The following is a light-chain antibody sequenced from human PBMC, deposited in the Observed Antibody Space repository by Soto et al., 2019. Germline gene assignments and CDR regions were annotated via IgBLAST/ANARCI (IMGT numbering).Light chain of an antibody. J-gene: IGKJ1*01. CDR2: GAS. CDR3: QQYNKWPLT. V-gene: IGKV3-15*01. CDR1: QIILTN. Sequence: EIVMTQSPATLSVSPGERATLSCRASQIILTNLAWYQQTPGQAPRLLIYGASTRAPGIPVTFSGSASGTEFTLSISRLQSEDYTVYYCQQYNKWPLTFGQGTKVDIK.